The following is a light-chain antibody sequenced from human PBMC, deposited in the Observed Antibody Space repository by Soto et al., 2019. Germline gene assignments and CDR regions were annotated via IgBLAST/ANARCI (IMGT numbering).Light chain of an antibody. CDR2: DAS. Sequence: DIQMTQSPSTLSASVGDRVTITCRASQSISSGLAWYQQKPGKAPKLLIYDASSLESGVPARFSGSGSGTEFTLTICILQPDDFATYYFQQYNSYFTFGPGTKVYIK. CDR1: QSISSG. J-gene: IGKJ3*01. CDR3: QQYNSYFT. V-gene: IGKV1-5*01.